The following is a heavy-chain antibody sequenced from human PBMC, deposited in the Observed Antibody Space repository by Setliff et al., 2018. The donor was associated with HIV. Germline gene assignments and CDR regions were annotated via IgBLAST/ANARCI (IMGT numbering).Heavy chain of an antibody. V-gene: IGHV1-2*02. J-gene: IGHJ4*02. D-gene: IGHD2-2*01. CDR3: ARAPRGVGSSSYFDY. CDR1: GYTFTGYY. Sequence: ASVKVSCKASGYTFTGYYMHWVRQAPGQGLEWMGCINLNTGNTNYAQKFQGRVIVTRDTSINTAYVELRSLRLGDTAVYYCARAPRGVGSSSYFDYWGQGAPVTVSS. CDR2: INLNTGNT.